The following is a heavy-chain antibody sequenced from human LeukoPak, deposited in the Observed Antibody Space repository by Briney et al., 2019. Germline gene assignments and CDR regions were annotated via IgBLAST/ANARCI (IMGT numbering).Heavy chain of an antibody. J-gene: IGHJ3*02. Sequence: GRSLRLSCAASGFMFSSYCMSWVRQAPGKGLEWVANIKQDGNEKYYVDSVKGRFTISRDNANNSLYLEMNSLTAEDMAVYYCARGSGLDIWGQGTMVTVSS. CDR3: ARGSGLDI. CDR1: GFMFSSYC. D-gene: IGHD6-25*01. CDR2: IKQDGNEK. V-gene: IGHV3-7*05.